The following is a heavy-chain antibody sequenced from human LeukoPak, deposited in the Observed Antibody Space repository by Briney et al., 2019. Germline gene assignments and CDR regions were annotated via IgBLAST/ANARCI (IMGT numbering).Heavy chain of an antibody. V-gene: IGHV3-23*01. CDR1: GFTFSSYV. J-gene: IGHJ3*02. D-gene: IGHD5-18*01. CDR3: ARDGSGGYRNRGVFDI. Sequence: GGSLRLSCAASGFTFSSYVMSWVRQAPGKGLEWVSAISGSGGSTYYADSVKGRFTISSDNSKNTLYLQMNNLRVEDTAVYYCARDGSGGYRNRGVFDIWGQGTMVTVSS. CDR2: ISGSGGST.